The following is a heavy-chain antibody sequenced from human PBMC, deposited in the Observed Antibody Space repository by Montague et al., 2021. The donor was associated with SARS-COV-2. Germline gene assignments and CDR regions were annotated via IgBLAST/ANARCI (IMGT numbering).Heavy chain of an antibody. V-gene: IGHV3-53*04. J-gene: IGHJ6*02. D-gene: IGHD3-10*01. CDR3: ARDRTYGSGRSYYYYGMDV. Sequence: SLRLSCAASGFTVSSNYMSWVRQAPGKGLEWVSVIYSGGSTYYADSVKGRFTIARHNSKNTLYLQMNSLRAEDTAVYYCARDRTYGSGRSYYYYGMDVWGQGNTVTVS. CDR2: IYSGGST. CDR1: GFTVSSNY.